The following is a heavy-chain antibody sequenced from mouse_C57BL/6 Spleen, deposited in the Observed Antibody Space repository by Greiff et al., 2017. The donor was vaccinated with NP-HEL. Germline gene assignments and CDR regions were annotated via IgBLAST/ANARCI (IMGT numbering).Heavy chain of an antibody. V-gene: IGHV5-16*01. J-gene: IGHJ4*01. D-gene: IGHD1-1*01. Sequence: EVKLVESEGGLVQPGSSMKLSCTASGFTFSDYYMAWVRQVPEKGLEWVANINYDGSSTYYLASLKSRFIISRDNAKNILYLQMSSLKSEDTATDYCARGGDYYGGAMDYWGQGTSVTVSS. CDR3: ARGGDYYGGAMDY. CDR2: INYDGSST. CDR1: GFTFSDYY.